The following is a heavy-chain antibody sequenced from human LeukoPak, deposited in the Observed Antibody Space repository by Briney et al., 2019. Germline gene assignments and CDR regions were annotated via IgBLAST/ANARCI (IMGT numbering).Heavy chain of an antibody. CDR3: ARGRAYYYYDGMDV. J-gene: IGHJ6*02. CDR1: GYTFTGYY. CDR2: INPNSGGT. Sequence: GASVKVSCKASGYTFTGYYMHWVRQAPGQGLEWMGWINPNSGGTNYAQKFQGRVTMTRDTSISTAYMELSRLRSDDTAVYYCARGRAYYYYDGMDVWGQGTTVTVSS. V-gene: IGHV1-2*02.